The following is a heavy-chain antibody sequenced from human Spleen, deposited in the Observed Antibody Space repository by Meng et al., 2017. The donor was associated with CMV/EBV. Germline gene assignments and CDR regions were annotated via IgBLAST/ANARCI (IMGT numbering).Heavy chain of an antibody. CDR3: ARVDFPGSRKAYFGMDA. J-gene: IGHJ6*02. CDR1: GYVFSGYG. CDR2: ISAYNSNT. D-gene: IGHD3-3*01. Sequence: ASVKVSCKASGYVFSGYGITWVRQAPGQGVEWMGWISAYNSNTNYAQKVQGRVTMTVATTTSTAYMELRSLQSDDTAVYYCARVDFPGSRKAYFGMDAWGQGTMVTVSS. V-gene: IGHV1-18*04.